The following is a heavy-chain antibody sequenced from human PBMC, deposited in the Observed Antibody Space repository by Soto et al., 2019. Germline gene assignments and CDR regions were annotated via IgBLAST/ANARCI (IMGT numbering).Heavy chain of an antibody. CDR2: IIPIFGTA. V-gene: IGHV1-69*06. CDR1: GGTFSSYA. CDR3: ARKVPYYYDSSGQRDAFDI. D-gene: IGHD3-22*01. Sequence: SVKVSCKASGGTFSSYAISWVRQAPGQGLEWMGGIIPIFGTANYAQKFQGRVTITADKSTSTAYMELSSLRSEDTAVYYCARKVPYYYDSSGQRDAFDIWGQGTMVTVSS. J-gene: IGHJ3*02.